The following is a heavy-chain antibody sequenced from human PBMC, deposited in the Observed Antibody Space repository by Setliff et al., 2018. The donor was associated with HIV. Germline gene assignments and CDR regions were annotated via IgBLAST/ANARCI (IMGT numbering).Heavy chain of an antibody. CDR1: GGTFNIFS. V-gene: IGHV1-69*13. CDR3: ARGLGNFVPDLIGYFDY. CDR2: IIPISGTA. D-gene: IGHD3-3*02. J-gene: IGHJ4*02. Sequence: ASVKVSCKTTGGTFNIFSITWVRQAPGQGLEWMGRIIPISGTANNAQKFQGRVTITAGEYTTTSYMELRNLRSEDTAIYYCARGLGNFVPDLIGYFDYWGQGTLVTVSS.